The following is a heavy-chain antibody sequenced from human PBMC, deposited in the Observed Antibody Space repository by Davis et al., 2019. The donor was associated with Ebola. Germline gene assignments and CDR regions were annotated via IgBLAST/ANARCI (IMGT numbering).Heavy chain of an antibody. J-gene: IGHJ4*02. CDR2: ISWNSYGK. D-gene: IGHD4/OR15-4a*01. CDR1: GFTSEDRA. Sequence: PGGSLRLSCVVSGFTSEDRATHWVRQRPGKGLEWVSGISWNSYGKDYADSVKGRFTISRDNARNTLYLDMSNLSAEDTAVYYCARDDNGESTLDYWGQGTLVTVSS. V-gene: IGHV3-9*02. CDR3: ARDDNGESTLDY.